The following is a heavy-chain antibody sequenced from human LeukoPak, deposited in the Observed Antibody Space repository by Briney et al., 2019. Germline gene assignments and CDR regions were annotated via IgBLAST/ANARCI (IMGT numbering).Heavy chain of an antibody. J-gene: IGHJ3*02. CDR2: INTNTGNP. Sequence: GASVKVSCKASGYTFTSYAMNWVRQALGQGLEWMGWINTNTGNPTYAQGFTGRFVFSLDTSVSTAYLQISSLKAEDTAVYYCASPFILTGYYNGVAFDAFDIWGQGTMVTVSS. V-gene: IGHV7-4-1*02. D-gene: IGHD3-9*01. CDR1: GYTFTSYA. CDR3: ASPFILTGYYNGVAFDAFDI.